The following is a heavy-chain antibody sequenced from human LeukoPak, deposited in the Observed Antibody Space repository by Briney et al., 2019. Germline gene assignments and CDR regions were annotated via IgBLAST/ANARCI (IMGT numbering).Heavy chain of an antibody. CDR2: ISGSGTTI. CDR1: GFTFTDYY. CDR3: ARARIAAASAYYYYMDV. Sequence: GGSLRLSCAASGFTFTDYYMSWVRQAPGKGLEWISYISGSGTTIYYADSVKGRFTISRDNAKNSLYLQMNSLRAEDTAVYYCARARIAAASAYYYYMDVWGKGTTVTVSS. J-gene: IGHJ6*03. V-gene: IGHV3-11*04. D-gene: IGHD6-13*01.